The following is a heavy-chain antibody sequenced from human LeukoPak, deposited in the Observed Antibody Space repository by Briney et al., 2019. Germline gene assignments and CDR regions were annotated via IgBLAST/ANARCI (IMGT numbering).Heavy chain of an antibody. CDR3: ASGIYYYDCSGYADY. CDR2: INHSGNT. D-gene: IGHD3-22*01. V-gene: IGHV4-34*01. CDR1: GGSFSGYY. J-gene: IGHJ4*02. Sequence: SETLTLTCAVYGGSFSGYYWSWIRQPPARGLEWLGNINHSGNTIYNPSLKGRFTISVDTSKNQFSVKLNPVTAGDTAVYYCASGIYYYDCSGYADYWGQGTLVTVSS.